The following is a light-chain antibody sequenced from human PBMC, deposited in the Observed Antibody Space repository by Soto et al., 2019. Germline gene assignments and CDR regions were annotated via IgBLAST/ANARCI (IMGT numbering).Light chain of an antibody. CDR3: QKYNAWPVT. V-gene: IGKV3-15*01. Sequence: EIVMKRSAATSSAPPGKRATLSCRASQGVTSNLARYQHKAAQAPRLLLYGASTSATGIRARSSGSGSGTEFTLTISSLLSRDFAVYYCQKYNAWPVTFARRTKVYIK. CDR1: QGVTSN. CDR2: GAS. J-gene: IGKJ1*01.